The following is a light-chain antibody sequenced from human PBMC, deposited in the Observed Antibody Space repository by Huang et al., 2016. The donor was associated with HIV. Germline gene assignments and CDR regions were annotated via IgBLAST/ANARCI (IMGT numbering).Light chain of an antibody. Sequence: AVQLTQFPPSLSASVGDRVTITCRASQDIRTSLAWYQHKPGKAPKLLISAAFNLQSGISSRFSGDSAGTYFTRFISSLQPEDAATYYCQQLHDYPITFGRGTRLDIK. CDR2: AAF. V-gene: IGKV1D-13*01. CDR3: QQLHDYPIT. J-gene: IGKJ5*01. CDR1: QDIRTS.